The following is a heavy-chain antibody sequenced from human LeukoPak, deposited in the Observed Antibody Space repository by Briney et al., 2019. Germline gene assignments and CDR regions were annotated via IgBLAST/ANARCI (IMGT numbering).Heavy chain of an antibody. D-gene: IGHD1-26*01. J-gene: IGHJ3*02. CDR2: INPNSGGT. CDR1: GYTFTGYY. Sequence: ASVKVSCKASGYTFTGYYMHWVGQAPGQGLEWMGWINPNSGGTNYAQKFQGRVTMTRDTSISTAYMELSRLRSDDTAVYYCARGKWELLRAFDIWGQGTMVTVSS. V-gene: IGHV1-2*02. CDR3: ARGKWELLRAFDI.